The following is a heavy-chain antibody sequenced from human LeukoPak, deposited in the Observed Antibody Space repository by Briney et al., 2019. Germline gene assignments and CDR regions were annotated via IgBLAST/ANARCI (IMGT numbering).Heavy chain of an antibody. D-gene: IGHD6-13*01. J-gene: IGHJ4*02. CDR3: ARDRGSSWYYFDY. CDR2: INAGNGNT. V-gene: IGHV1-18*01. CDR1: GYTFTSYG. Sequence: ASVKVSCKASGYTFTSYGISWLRQAPGQRLEWMGWINAGNGNTKYSQKFQGRVTMTTDTSTSTAYMELRSLRSDDTAVYYCARDRGSSWYYFDYWGQGTLVTVSS.